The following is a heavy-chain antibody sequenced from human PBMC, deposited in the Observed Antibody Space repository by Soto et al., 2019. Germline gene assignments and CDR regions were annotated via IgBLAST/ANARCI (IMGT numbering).Heavy chain of an antibody. CDR1: GYTFTSYG. V-gene: IGHV1-18*01. D-gene: IGHD3-10*01. CDR3: ARDPRVRGGLSYYGMDV. Sequence: QVQLVQSGAEVKKPGASVKVSCKASGYTFTSYGISWVRQAPGQGLEWMGWISAYNGNTNYAQKLQGRVTMTTDTATRTAYVELRSLRSDDTAVYYCARDPRVRGGLSYYGMDVWVQGTTVAVSS. CDR2: ISAYNGNT. J-gene: IGHJ6*02.